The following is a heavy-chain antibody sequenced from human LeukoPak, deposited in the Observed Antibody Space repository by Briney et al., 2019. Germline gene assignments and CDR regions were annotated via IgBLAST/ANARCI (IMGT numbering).Heavy chain of an antibody. Sequence: GGSLRLSCAASGFAVSNYYMNWVRQAPGKGLEWVSLIYSGGGTYYADSVKGRFTIFRDDSKNTLYLQMNSLRDEDTAVYYCARDRAGDGGHFDYWGQGTLVTVSS. CDR3: ARDRAGDGGHFDY. CDR2: IYSGGGT. J-gene: IGHJ4*02. D-gene: IGHD4-17*01. V-gene: IGHV3-66*01. CDR1: GFAVSNYY.